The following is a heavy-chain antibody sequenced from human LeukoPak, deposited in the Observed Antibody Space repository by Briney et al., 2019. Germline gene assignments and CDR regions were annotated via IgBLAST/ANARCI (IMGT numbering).Heavy chain of an antibody. V-gene: IGHV1-69*05. J-gene: IGHJ4*02. D-gene: IGHD4-11*01. CDR1: GGTFSSYA. CDR2: IIPIFGTA. Sequence: ASVKVSCKASGGTFSSYAISWVRQAPGQGLEWMGGIIPIFGTANYAQKFQGRVTITTDESTSTAYMELSSLRSEDAAVYYCARGDQVTTNLSFDYWGQGTLVTVSS. CDR3: ARGDQVTTNLSFDY.